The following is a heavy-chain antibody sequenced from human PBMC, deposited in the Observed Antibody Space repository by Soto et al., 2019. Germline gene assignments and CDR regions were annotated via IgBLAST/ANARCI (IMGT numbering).Heavy chain of an antibody. J-gene: IGHJ4*02. V-gene: IGHV2-5*01. Sequence: SGPTLVNPTQTLTLTCTFSGFSLSTSGVGVGWIRQPPGKALEWLTLIYWNDDKRYSPSLKSRLTITKDASKNQVVLTMTNMDPVDTATYFCAHRPSGWYLFDYWGQGTLVTVSS. CDR1: GFSLSTSGVG. CDR3: AHRPSGWYLFDY. CDR2: IYWNDDK. D-gene: IGHD6-19*01.